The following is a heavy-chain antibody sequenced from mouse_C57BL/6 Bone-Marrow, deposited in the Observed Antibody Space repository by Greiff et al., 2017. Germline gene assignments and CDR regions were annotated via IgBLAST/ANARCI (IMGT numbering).Heavy chain of an antibody. CDR1: GFTFSDYG. Sequence: EVMLVESGGGLVKPGGSLKLSCAASGFTFSDYGMHWVRQAPEKGLEWVAYISSGSSTIYYADTVKGRFTISRDNAKNTLFLQMTSLRSEDTAVYYCAKYWGFAYWGQGTLVTVSA. V-gene: IGHV5-17*01. CDR2: ISSGSSTI. J-gene: IGHJ3*01. CDR3: AKYWGFAY. D-gene: IGHD4-1*01.